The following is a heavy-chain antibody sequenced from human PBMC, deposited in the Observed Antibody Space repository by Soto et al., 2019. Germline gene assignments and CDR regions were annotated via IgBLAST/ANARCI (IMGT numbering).Heavy chain of an antibody. CDR2: IYSGGFT. CDR1: GFSVSSSY. J-gene: IGHJ4*02. V-gene: IGHV3-53*01. D-gene: IGHD6-13*01. Sequence: QTGGSLRLSCAASGFSVSSSYMSWARQAPGKGLEWVSVIYSGGFTYYADSVKGRFTISRDNSKNTLYLQMNSLRTEDTAMYYCARGQTSSWEQPVNWGQGTLVTVSS. CDR3: ARGQTSSWEQPVN.